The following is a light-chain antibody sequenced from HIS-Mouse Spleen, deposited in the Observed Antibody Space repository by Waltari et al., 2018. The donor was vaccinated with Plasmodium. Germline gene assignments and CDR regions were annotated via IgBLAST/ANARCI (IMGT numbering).Light chain of an antibody. Sequence: QPASVSGSPGQSITISCTGTSSDVGSYNLVSWYQQHPGKAPKLMIYEGSKRPSGVSNRFSGSKSGNTASLTISGLQVEDEADYYCCSYAGSSTYVFGTGTKVTVL. V-gene: IGLV2-23*01. CDR2: EGS. J-gene: IGLJ1*01. CDR1: SSDVGSYNL. CDR3: CSYAGSSTYV.